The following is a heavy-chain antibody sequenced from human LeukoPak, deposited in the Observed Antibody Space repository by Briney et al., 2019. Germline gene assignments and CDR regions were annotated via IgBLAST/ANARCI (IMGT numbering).Heavy chain of an antibody. CDR3: ARDRFYYDMPDDY. J-gene: IGHJ4*02. CDR1: GGTFSSYA. Sequence: ASVKVSCKASGGTFSSYAISWVRQAPGQGLEWMGGIIPMFGTTNYAQKFQGRVTMTRDTSTSTVYMELSSLRSEDTAVYYCARDRFYYDMPDDYWGQGTLVTVSS. V-gene: IGHV1-69*05. D-gene: IGHD3-22*01. CDR2: IIPMFGTT.